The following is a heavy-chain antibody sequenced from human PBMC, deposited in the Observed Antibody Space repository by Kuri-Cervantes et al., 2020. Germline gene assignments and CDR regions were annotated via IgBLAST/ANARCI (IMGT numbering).Heavy chain of an antibody. CDR1: GGSISSGDYY. Sequence: LRLSCTVSGGSISSGDYYWSWTRQPPGKGLEWIGYIYYSGSTYYNPSLKSRVTISVDTSKNQFSLRLSSVTAADTAVYYCTRGRGSPASSQPTFFDYWGQGTLVTVSS. CDR3: TRGRGSPASSQPTFFDY. CDR2: IYYSGST. D-gene: IGHD1-1*01. J-gene: IGHJ4*02. V-gene: IGHV4-30-4*01.